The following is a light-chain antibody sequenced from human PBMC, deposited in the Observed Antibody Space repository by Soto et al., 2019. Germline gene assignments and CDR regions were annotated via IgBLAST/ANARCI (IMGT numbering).Light chain of an antibody. Sequence: QSALTQPRSVSGSPGQSVTISCTGTSSDVGAYNFVSWYQQHPGRVPKLRIYDVSRRPSGVPDRFSGSKSGNTASLTISGLQSYDEDDSYGGSYAGSYAVVFGGGTKLTVL. J-gene: IGLJ3*02. CDR3: GSYAGSYAVV. CDR1: SSDVGAYNF. CDR2: DVS. V-gene: IGLV2-11*01.